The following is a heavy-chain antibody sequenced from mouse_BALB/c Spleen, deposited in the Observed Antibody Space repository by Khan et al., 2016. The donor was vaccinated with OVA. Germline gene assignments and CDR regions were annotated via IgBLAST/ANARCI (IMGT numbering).Heavy chain of an antibody. CDR1: GDSITSGY. J-gene: IGHJ3*01. D-gene: IGHD2-1*01. V-gene: IGHV3-8*02. CDR2: ISYSGST. CDR3: ARWVYYGHYGRFAY. Sequence: EVQLQESGPSLVKPSQTLSLTCSVTGDSITSGYWNWIRKFPGNKLEYMGYISYSGSTYYNPSLKSRISITRDTSKNQYYLQLNSVTTEDTATDYCARWVYYGHYGRFAYWGQGTLGTVSA.